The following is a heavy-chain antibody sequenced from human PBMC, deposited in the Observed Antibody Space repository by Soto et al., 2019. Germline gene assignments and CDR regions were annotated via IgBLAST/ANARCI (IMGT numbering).Heavy chain of an antibody. Sequence: QITLKESGPTLVKPTQTLTLTCTFSGFSLSTSGVGVGWIRQPPGKALEWLALIYWDDAKRYSPSPKSRLTSTKDTSTNQVVLTMTNMVPVATATYFCAHVAFEYYDDCIINYWGQGSLVTVSS. V-gene: IGHV2-5*02. CDR2: IYWDDAK. D-gene: IGHD3-22*01. J-gene: IGHJ4*02. CDR3: AHVAFEYYDDCIINY. CDR1: GFSLSTSGVG.